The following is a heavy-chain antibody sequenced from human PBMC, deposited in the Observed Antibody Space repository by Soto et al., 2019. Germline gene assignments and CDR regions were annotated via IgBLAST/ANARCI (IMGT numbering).Heavy chain of an antibody. V-gene: IGHV1-18*01. J-gene: IGHJ6*02. CDR2: ISAYNGNT. CDR1: GYTFTSYG. CDR3: ARDLYYYDSSGYYIPFASYYYGMDV. D-gene: IGHD3-22*01. Sequence: GASVKVSCKASGYTFTSYGISWVRQAPGQGLEWMGWISAYNGNTNYAQKLQGRVTMTTDTSTSTAYMELRSLRSDDTAVYYCARDLYYYDSSGYYIPFASYYYGMDVWGQGTTVTVSS.